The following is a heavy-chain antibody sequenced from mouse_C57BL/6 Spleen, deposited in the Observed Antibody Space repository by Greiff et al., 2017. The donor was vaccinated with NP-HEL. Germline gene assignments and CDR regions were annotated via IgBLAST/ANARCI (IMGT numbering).Heavy chain of an antibody. D-gene: IGHD2-5*01. J-gene: IGHJ2*01. V-gene: IGHV1-52*01. CDR3: ARDYYSNLDY. Sequence: QVQLQQPGAELVRPGSSVKLSCKASGYTFTSYWMHWVKQRPIQGLEWIGNIDPSDSETPYNHKFKDKATLTVDKSSSTAYMQLSSLTSEDSAVYYCARDYYSNLDYWGQGTTLTVSS. CDR1: GYTFTSYW. CDR2: IDPSDSET.